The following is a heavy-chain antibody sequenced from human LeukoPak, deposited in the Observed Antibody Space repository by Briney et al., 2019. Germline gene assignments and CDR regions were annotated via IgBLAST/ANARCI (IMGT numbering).Heavy chain of an antibody. V-gene: IGHV3-13*01. CDR3: ARGGSSGWFPQLRDAFDI. CDR2: IGTAGNT. CDR1: GFSFSSYD. D-gene: IGHD6-19*01. J-gene: IGHJ3*02. Sequence: GGALRLSCAASGFSFSSYDMDWVRQVTGKGLEWVAAIGTAGNTYYPGSVKGRFTISRENAKKSLYLQMNSLGVGDTAVYYCARGGSSGWFPQLRDAFDIWGQGTMVTVAS.